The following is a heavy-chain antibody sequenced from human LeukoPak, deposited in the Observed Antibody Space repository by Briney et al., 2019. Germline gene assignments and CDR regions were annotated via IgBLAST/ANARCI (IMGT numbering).Heavy chain of an antibody. J-gene: IGHJ6*03. D-gene: IGHD6-6*01. CDR2: ILYDGSNK. CDR3: ANGGSEYSRSGSYYYYMDV. V-gene: IGHV3-30*02. CDR1: GFTFSIYG. Sequence: GGSLRLSCAASGFTFSIYGMHWVRQAPGKGLEWVAFILYDGSNKYYADSVKGRFTISRDNSKTTLFLQLNSLRAKDTPVYSCANGGSEYSRSGSYYYYMDVWGKGTTVTVSS.